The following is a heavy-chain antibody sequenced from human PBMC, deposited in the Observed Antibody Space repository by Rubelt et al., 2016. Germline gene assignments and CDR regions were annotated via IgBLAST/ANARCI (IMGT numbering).Heavy chain of an antibody. Sequence: EVQLVQSGAEVKKPGESLKISCKGSGYSFISNWIGWVRQMPGKGLEWMGIIYPGDSDTRYSPSFQGQVTISADKSISTAYLQWSNRKASETAMYYCARHIPVFVVNYMDVWGKGTTVTVSS. CDR1: GYSFISNW. V-gene: IGHV5-51*01. CDR3: ARHIPVFVVNYMDV. CDR2: IYPGDSDT. J-gene: IGHJ6*03. D-gene: IGHD2-15*01.